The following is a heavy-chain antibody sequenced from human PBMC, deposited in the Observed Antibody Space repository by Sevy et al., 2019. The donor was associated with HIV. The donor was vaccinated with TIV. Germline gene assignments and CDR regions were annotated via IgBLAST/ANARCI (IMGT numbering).Heavy chain of an antibody. J-gene: IGHJ3*02. CDR1: GFTFSTYW. Sequence: GGSLRLSCAASGFTFSTYWMSWVRQAPGKGLEWVGNVKEDGREKYYADSVKGRFTISRDNAKNSVYLQMNSLRAEDTAMYYCAGGDYYDSSGYYIDAFDIWGQGTMVTVSS. CDR2: VKEDGREK. D-gene: IGHD3-22*01. V-gene: IGHV3-7*04. CDR3: AGGDYYDSSGYYIDAFDI.